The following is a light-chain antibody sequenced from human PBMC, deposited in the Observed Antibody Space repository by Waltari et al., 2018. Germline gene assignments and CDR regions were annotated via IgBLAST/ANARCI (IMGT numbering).Light chain of an antibody. Sequence: DFQLTQSPSSLSASVRDRVTITCRASQSISTYLNWYQQKPGKAPNLLIYAASSLQSEVPSRFSGSGSGTDFTLTISSLQPEDFATYYCQQSYSPLTFGGGTKVEIK. V-gene: IGKV1-39*01. CDR1: QSISTY. J-gene: IGKJ4*01. CDR3: QQSYSPLT. CDR2: AAS.